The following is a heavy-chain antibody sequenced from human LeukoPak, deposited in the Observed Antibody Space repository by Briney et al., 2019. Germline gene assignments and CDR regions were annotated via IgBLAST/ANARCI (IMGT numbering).Heavy chain of an antibody. Sequence: GGSLRLSCAASGFTFSHYWMSWVPQAPGKGLGGVATIKKDGSEKNYVDSVKGRFPVSRDNAKTSLHLQMNSLRAEDTAVYYCARIGLVHTFDYWGQGDLVTVSS. CDR1: GFTFSHYW. V-gene: IGHV3-7*01. J-gene: IGHJ4*02. D-gene: IGHD3/OR15-3a*01. CDR2: IKKDGSEK. CDR3: ARIGLVHTFDY.